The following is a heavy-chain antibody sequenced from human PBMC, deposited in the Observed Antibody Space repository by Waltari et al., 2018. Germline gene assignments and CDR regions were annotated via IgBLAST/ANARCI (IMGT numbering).Heavy chain of an antibody. CDR3: ARDRGRGLYLDS. CDR1: GDSVTNAYW. D-gene: IGHD2-15*01. CDR2: IHGSGKT. J-gene: IGHJ4*02. Sequence: QLQLQESGPGLVKPSGTLSLTCTVSGDSVTNAYWWSWVRQSPRQGLEWIGQIHGSGKTNYNPSFANRVTVSIDTSNTQFSLKLTSATAADTAVYYCARDRGRGLYLDSWGRGALFTVS. V-gene: IGHV4-4*02.